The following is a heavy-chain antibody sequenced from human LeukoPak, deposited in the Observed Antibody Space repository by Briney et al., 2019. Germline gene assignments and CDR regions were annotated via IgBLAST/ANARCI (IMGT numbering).Heavy chain of an antibody. CDR2: MNPNSGNT. Sequence: RASVKVSCKASGYTFTSYDINWVRQAPGQGLEWMGWMNPNSGNTDYAQKFQGRVTMTRNTSISTDYMALSSLRSEDTAIYYCATAGQVGFRSDWFFHHWGQGTLVTISS. V-gene: IGHV1-8*01. D-gene: IGHD3-9*01. J-gene: IGHJ1*01. CDR1: GYTFTSYD. CDR3: ATAGQVGFRSDWFFHH.